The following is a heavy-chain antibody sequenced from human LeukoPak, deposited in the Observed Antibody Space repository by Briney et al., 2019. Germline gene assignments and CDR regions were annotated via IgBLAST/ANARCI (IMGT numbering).Heavy chain of an antibody. J-gene: IGHJ4*02. Sequence: GGSLRLSCAASGFTFGNYGMHWVRQTPGKGLEWVAIISFDGSTKYYADSVKGRLTISRDNSKNTLFLQMNSLRTEDTAVYYCAKRPTIAAAGGGFYFDSWGQGTLVTVSS. V-gene: IGHV3-30*18. D-gene: IGHD6-13*01. CDR1: GFTFGNYG. CDR3: AKRPTIAAAGGGFYFDS. CDR2: ISFDGSTK.